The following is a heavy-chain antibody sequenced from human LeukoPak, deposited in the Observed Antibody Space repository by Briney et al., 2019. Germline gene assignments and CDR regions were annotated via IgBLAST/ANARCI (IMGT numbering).Heavy chain of an antibody. J-gene: IGHJ4*02. D-gene: IGHD3-16*01. CDR3: ARVRGYDLGEELDY. Sequence: GGSLRLSCAASGFTVSSNYMSWVRQAPGKGLEWVSVIYSGGSTYYADSVKGRFTISRDNAKNSLYLQMNSLRAEDTALYHCARVRGYDLGEELDYWGQGTLVTVSS. CDR1: GFTVSSNY. V-gene: IGHV3-53*01. CDR2: IYSGGST.